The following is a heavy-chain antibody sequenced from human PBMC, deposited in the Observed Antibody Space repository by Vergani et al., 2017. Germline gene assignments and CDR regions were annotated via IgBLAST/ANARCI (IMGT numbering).Heavy chain of an antibody. CDR3: AREQTGVLGYFDY. D-gene: IGHD7-27*01. J-gene: IGHJ4*02. Sequence: QVQLQESGPGVVKPSQTLSLTCAVSGGSISSGDHCWTWIRQRPGKGLEWIGYIYYSGSTYYNPSLKSRVTISVDTSKNQFSLKLSSVTAADTAVYYCAREQTGVLGYFDYWGQGTLVTVSS. V-gene: IGHV4-31*11. CDR1: GGSISSGDHC. CDR2: IYYSGST.